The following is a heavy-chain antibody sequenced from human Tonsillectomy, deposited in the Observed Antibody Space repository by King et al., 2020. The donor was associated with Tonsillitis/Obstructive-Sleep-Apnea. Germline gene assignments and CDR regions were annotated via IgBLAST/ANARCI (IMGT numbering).Heavy chain of an antibody. V-gene: IGHV3-21*01. D-gene: IGHD5-24*01. CDR2: ISSSSSYI. CDR1: GFTFSSYS. Sequence: VQLVESGGGLVKPGGSLRLSCAASGFTFSSYSMNWVRQAPGKGLEWVSSISSSSSYIYYADSVKGRFTISRDNAKNSLYLQMNSLRAEDTAVYYCARGSGDDYNSYDYWGQGTLVTVSS. CDR3: ARGSGDDYNSYDY. J-gene: IGHJ4*02.